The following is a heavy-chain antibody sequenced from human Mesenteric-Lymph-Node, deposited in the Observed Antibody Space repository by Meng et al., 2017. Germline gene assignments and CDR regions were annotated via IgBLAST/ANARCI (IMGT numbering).Heavy chain of an antibody. J-gene: IGHJ4*02. Sequence: QVQLQESGPGLVKPSQTLSLICTVSGGSISSGDYYWSWIRQPPGKGLEWIGYIYYSGSTYYNPSLKSRVTISVDTSKNQFSLRLSSMTAADTAVYYCARDLGVATSIAGFVYWGQVTLVTVSS. D-gene: IGHD5-12*01. V-gene: IGHV4-30-4*01. CDR3: ARDLGVATSIAGFVY. CDR2: IYYSGST. CDR1: GGSISSGDYY.